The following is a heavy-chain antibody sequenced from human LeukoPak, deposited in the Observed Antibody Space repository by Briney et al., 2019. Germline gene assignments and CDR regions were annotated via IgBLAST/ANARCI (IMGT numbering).Heavy chain of an antibody. CDR2: IYTSGST. CDR1: GGSISSYY. CDR3: ARAKDYYDSSGYRFSWFDP. D-gene: IGHD3-22*01. V-gene: IGHV4-4*07. J-gene: IGHJ5*02. Sequence: PSETLSLTCTVSGGSISSYYWSWIRQPAGKGLEWIGRIYTSGSTNYNPSLRSRVTMSVDTSKNQFSLKLSSVTAADTAVYYCARAKDYYDSSGYRFSWFDPWGQGTLVTVSS.